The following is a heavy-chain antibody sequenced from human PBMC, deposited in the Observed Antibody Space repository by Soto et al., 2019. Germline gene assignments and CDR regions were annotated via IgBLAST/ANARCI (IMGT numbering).Heavy chain of an antibody. CDR2: IYYSGST. D-gene: IGHD3-10*01. V-gene: IGHV4-31*02. J-gene: IGHJ4*02. CDR3: ARDAPEDYGSGSYYTYYFDY. CDR1: GGSISSGGYY. Sequence: SETLSLTCTVSGGSISSGGYYWSWIRQHPGKGLEWIGHIYYSGSTYYNPSLKSRVTISVDTSKNQFSLKLSSVTAADTAVYYCARDAPEDYGSGSYYTYYFDYWGQGTLVTVSS.